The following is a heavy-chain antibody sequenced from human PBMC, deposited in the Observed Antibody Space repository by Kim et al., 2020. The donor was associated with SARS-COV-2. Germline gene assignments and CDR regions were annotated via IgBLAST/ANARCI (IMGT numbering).Heavy chain of an antibody. D-gene: IGHD2-2*01. J-gene: IGHJ3*02. CDR2: IYYSGST. Sequence: SETLSLTCTVSGGSISSGGYYWSWIRQHPGKGLEWIGYIYYSGSTYYNPSLKSRVTISVDTSKNQFSLKLSSVTAADTAVYYCARDGGQSTRPLGAFDIWGQGTMVTVSS. CDR1: GGSISSGGYY. CDR3: ARDGGQSTRPLGAFDI. V-gene: IGHV4-31*03.